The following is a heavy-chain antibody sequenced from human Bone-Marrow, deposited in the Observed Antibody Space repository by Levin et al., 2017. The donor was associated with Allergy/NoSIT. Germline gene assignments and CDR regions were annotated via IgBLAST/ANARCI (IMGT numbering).Heavy chain of an antibody. CDR2: IRSKAYGGTT. Sequence: GGSLRLSCTASGFTFRDYVMAWVRQAPGKGLESVGFIRSKAYGGTTEYAASVEGRFTISRDDSKSIVYLQMNSLKTEDTAVYYCTRDCSVTMLRGIGDGFDVWGQGTTVTASS. J-gene: IGHJ6*02. D-gene: IGHD3-10*01. CDR1: GFTFRDYV. V-gene: IGHV3-49*04. CDR3: TRDCSVTMLRGIGDGFDV.